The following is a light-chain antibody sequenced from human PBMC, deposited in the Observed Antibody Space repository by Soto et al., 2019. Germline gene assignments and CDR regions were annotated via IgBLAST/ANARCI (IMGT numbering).Light chain of an antibody. V-gene: IGKV1D-12*01. CDR2: GAS. Sequence: DIQMTQSPSSVSASIGDTVTITCRASQDISTLLAWYQQKPGKAHKLLIYGASTLESGVPSRFSGRGSGTDFTLTISRLQPEDFATYFCQQADSLPLTFGGGTKVEIK. CDR1: QDISTL. CDR3: QQADSLPLT. J-gene: IGKJ4*01.